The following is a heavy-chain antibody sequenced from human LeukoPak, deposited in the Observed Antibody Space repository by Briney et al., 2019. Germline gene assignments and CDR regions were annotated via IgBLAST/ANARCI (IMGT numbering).Heavy chain of an antibody. CDR3: ARGRGVVVVAATSSGYGMDV. V-gene: IGHV4-34*01. Sequence: SETLSLTCTVSGGSISSYYWSWIRQPPGKGLEWIGEINHSGSTNYNPSLKSRVTISVDTSKNQFSLKLSSVTAADTAVYYCARGRGVVVVAATSSGYGMDVWGQGTTVTVSS. CDR1: GGSISSYY. D-gene: IGHD2-15*01. J-gene: IGHJ6*02. CDR2: INHSGST.